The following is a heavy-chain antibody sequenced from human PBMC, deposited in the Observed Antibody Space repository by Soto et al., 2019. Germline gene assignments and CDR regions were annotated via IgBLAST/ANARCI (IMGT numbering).Heavy chain of an antibody. J-gene: IGHJ4*02. D-gene: IGHD3-10*01. CDR1: GFSLSTSGVG. Sequence: QITLKESGPTLVKPTQTLTLTCTFSGFSLSTSGVGVGWIRQPPGKALEWLTFIYWDDDKRNSPFLKSRLTITKDTSKSQVVLTMTHMDPADTATYYCAHLVVAGITYYFASWGQGTLVTVSS. V-gene: IGHV2-5*02. CDR2: IYWDDDK. CDR3: AHLVVAGITYYFAS.